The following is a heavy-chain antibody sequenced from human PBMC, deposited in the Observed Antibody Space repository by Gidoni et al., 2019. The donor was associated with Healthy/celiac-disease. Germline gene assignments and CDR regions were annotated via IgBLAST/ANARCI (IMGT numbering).Heavy chain of an antibody. CDR1: GFTFSSYA. J-gene: IGHJ6*02. CDR2: ISGSGGST. V-gene: IGHV3-23*01. D-gene: IGHD3-3*01. Sequence: EVQLLESGGGLVQPGGSLRLSCAASGFTFSSYAMRWVRQAPGKGLEWVSAISGSGGSTYYADSVKGRFTISRDNSKNTLYLQMNSLRAEDTAVYYCAKNLEIFGVVSRPLDVWGQGTTVTVSS. CDR3: AKNLEIFGVVSRPLDV.